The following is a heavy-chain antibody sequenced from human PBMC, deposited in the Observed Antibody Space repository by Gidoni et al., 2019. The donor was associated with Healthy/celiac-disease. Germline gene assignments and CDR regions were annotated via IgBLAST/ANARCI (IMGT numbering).Heavy chain of an antibody. CDR3: ARDVSYYDFWSGYYREYYYYMDV. V-gene: IGHV4-61*02. J-gene: IGHJ6*03. CDR2: IYTSGST. D-gene: IGHD3-3*01. CDR1: GGSISSGSYY. Sequence: QVQLQESGPGLVKPSQTLSLTCNVSGGSISSGSYYWSWIRQPAGKGLEWIGRIYTSGSTNYNPSLKSRVTISVDTSKNQFSLKLSSVTAADTAVYYCARDVSYYDFWSGYYREYYYYMDVWGKGTTVTVSS.